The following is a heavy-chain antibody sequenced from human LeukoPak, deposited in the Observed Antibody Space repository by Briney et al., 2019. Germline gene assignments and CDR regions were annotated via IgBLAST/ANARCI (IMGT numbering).Heavy chain of an antibody. CDR3: ARDYTGAYYNMDV. CDR1: GFTFSDYY. J-gene: IGHJ6*03. CDR2: ISSSGGTI. Sequence: GGSLRLSCAASGFTFSDYYMSWIRQAPGKGLEWVSYISSSGGTIYYADSVKGRFTISRDNAKNSLYLQMNSLRAEDTAVYYCARDYTGAYYNMDVWGKGTTVTVSS. D-gene: IGHD7-27*01. V-gene: IGHV3-11*04.